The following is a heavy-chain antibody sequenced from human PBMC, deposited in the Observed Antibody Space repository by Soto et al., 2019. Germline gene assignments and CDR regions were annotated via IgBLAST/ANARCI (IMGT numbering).Heavy chain of an antibody. D-gene: IGHD6-19*01. J-gene: IGHJ4*02. CDR1: GFTFSSYW. Sequence: EVQLVESGGGLVQPGGSLRLSCAASGFTFSSYWMHWVRQAPGKGLVWVSRINSDGSSTSYADSVKGRFTISRDNAKITLFLQMSSLRAEDTAVYYCAVAVAGPTAIGYWGQGTLVTVSS. CDR3: AVAVAGPTAIGY. CDR2: INSDGSST. V-gene: IGHV3-74*01.